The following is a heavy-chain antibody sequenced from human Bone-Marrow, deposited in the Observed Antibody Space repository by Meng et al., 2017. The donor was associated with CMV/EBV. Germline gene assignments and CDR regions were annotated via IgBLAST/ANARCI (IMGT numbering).Heavy chain of an antibody. CDR1: GGTFSSYA. V-gene: IGHV1-69*10. Sequence: SVKVSCNASGGTFSSYAISWVRQAPGQGLEWMGGIIPILGIANYAQKFQGRVTITADKSTNTAYMELSSLRSEDTAVYYCARGAAAGRHWFDAWGQGTLVTVSS. D-gene: IGHD6-13*01. CDR3: ARGAAAGRHWFDA. J-gene: IGHJ5*02. CDR2: IIPILGIA.